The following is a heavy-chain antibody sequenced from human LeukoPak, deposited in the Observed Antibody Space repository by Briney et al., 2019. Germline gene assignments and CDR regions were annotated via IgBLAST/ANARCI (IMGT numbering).Heavy chain of an antibody. J-gene: IGHJ3*02. CDR3: ARDSGIVATANDAFDI. V-gene: IGHV3-53*04. D-gene: IGHD5-12*01. CDR1: GFTVSSNY. Sequence: GGSLRLSCAASGFTVSSNYMSWVRQAPGKGLEWVSVIYSGGSTYYADSVKGRFTISRHNSKNTLYLQMNSLRAEDTAVYYCARDSGIVATANDAFDIWGQGTMVTVSS. CDR2: IYSGGST.